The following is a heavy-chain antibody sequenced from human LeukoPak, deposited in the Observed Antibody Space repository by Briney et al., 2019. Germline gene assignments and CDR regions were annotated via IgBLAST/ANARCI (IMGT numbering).Heavy chain of an antibody. D-gene: IGHD3-10*01. J-gene: IGHJ5*02. CDR1: GGSFSGYY. V-gene: IGHV4-59*01. CDR2: IYYSGST. Sequence: PSETLSLTCTVYGGSFSGYYWTWIRQPPGKGLEWIGYIYYSGSTNYNPSLKSRVTISVDTSKNQFSLKLTSVTAADTAVYYCARGPRFGELLWHWFDPWGQGTLVTVSS. CDR3: ARGPRFGELLWHWFDP.